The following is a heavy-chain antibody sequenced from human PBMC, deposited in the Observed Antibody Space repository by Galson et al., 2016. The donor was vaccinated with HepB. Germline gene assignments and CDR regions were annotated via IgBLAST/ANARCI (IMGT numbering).Heavy chain of an antibody. CDR1: GYTFTSYS. J-gene: IGHJ5*02. V-gene: IGHV7-4-1*01. CDR2: INTNSGNP. Sequence: TVKVSCKASGYTFTSYSVNWIRQAPGHGLEWMGWINTNSGNPTYAQGFIGRFVFSLDTSVSTAFLQIRSLKVEHTAESYCPRGSMPVMISWFDPLGQGTLVTVSS. CDR3: PRGSMPVMISWFDP. D-gene: IGHD3/OR15-3a*01.